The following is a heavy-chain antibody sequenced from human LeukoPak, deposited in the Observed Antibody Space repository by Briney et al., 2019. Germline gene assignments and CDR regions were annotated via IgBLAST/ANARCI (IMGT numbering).Heavy chain of an antibody. CDR1: GGSFNSYY. D-gene: IGHD4-23*01. CDR2: IYYSGST. V-gene: IGHV4-59*01. Sequence: PSETLSLTCTVSGGSFNSYYWNWIRQPPGKGLEWIGYIYYSGSTNYNPSLKSRVTISVDTSKNQVSLKLRSVTAADTAVYYCASYGGTPPEYYYYYMDVWGQGTLVTVSS. CDR3: ASYGGTPPEYYYYYMDV. J-gene: IGHJ6*03.